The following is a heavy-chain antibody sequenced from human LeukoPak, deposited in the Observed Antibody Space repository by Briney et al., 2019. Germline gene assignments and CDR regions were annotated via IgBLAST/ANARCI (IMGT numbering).Heavy chain of an antibody. CDR2: IYYSGST. D-gene: IGHD1-26*01. V-gene: IGHV4-59*01. CDR3: GRGALIVVATSFDY. J-gene: IGHJ4*02. CDR1: ARSILIYS. Sequence: KPSETLSLTCPVYARSILIYSCSCIRQPPGRGMEWIGYIYYSGSTNYNPSLKSRVTISVDTSRNQFSLKLSSVTGAETAVYSCGRGALIVVATSFDYWGQGTLVTVSS.